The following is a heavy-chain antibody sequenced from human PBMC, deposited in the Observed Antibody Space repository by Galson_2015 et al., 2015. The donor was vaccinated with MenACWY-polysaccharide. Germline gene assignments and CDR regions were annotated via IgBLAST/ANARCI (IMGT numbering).Heavy chain of an antibody. CDR3: AKRAPMVTSLFYGMDV. V-gene: IGHV3-23*01. D-gene: IGHD4/OR15-4a*01. J-gene: IGHJ6*02. CDR1: GFTFSNNA. CDR2: ISGSGSTT. Sequence: SLRLSCAASGFTFSNNAMSWVRQAPGKGLDWVSAISGSGSTTYYADSVKGRFAISRDNSKNTLYLQMSSLRAEDTAVYYCAKRAPMVTSLFYGMDVWGQGTTVTVSS.